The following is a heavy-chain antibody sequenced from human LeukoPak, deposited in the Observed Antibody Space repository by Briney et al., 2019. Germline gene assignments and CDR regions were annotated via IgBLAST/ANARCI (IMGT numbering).Heavy chain of an antibody. Sequence: EASVKVSCKASGYTFTSYDINWVRQATGQGLEWMGWMNPNSGNTGYAQKFQGRVTITRNTSISTAYMGLSSLRSEDTAVYYCARDLITSVRVGIIRNGFEPWGQGTLVTVSS. CDR3: ARDLITSVRVGIIRNGFEP. CDR1: GYTFTSYD. J-gene: IGHJ5*02. D-gene: IGHD3-10*01. V-gene: IGHV1-8*03. CDR2: MNPNSGNT.